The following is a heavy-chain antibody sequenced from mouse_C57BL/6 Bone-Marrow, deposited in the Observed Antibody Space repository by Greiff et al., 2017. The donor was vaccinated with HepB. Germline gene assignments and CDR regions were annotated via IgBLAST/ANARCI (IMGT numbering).Heavy chain of an antibody. Sequence: VQLQQPGAELVKPGASVKLSCKASGYTFTSYWMQWVKQRPGQGLEWIGEIDPSDSYTNYNQKFKGKATLTVDTSSSTAYMQLSSLTSEDSAVYYCARYGYYGSRRGYYAMDYWGQGTSVTVSS. D-gene: IGHD1-1*01. CDR2: IDPSDSYT. CDR3: ARYGYYGSRRGYYAMDY. J-gene: IGHJ4*01. CDR1: GYTFTSYW. V-gene: IGHV1-50*01.